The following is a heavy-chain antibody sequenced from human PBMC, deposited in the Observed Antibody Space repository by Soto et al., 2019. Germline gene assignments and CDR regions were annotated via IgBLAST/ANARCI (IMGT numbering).Heavy chain of an antibody. J-gene: IGHJ4*02. Sequence: PSETLSLTCAVSGYSISSGYYWGWIRQPPGMGLEWIGSIYHSGSTYYNPSLKSRVTISVGTSKNQFSLKLSSVTAADTAVYYCARDWPGGSSSFDYWGQGTLVTVSS. D-gene: IGHD1-26*01. V-gene: IGHV4-38-2*02. CDR2: IYHSGST. CDR3: ARDWPGGSSSFDY. CDR1: GYSISSGYY.